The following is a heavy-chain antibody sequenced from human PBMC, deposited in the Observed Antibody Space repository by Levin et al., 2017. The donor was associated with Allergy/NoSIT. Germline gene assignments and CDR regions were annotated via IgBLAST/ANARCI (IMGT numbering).Heavy chain of an antibody. D-gene: IGHD3-10*01. CDR1: GYTFTSYG. CDR2: ISAYNGNT. V-gene: IGHV1-18*01. CDR3: AREYYGSGSSTGPDAFDI. Sequence: ASVKVSCKASGYTFTSYGISWVRQAPGQGLEWMGWISAYNGNTNYAQKLQGRVTMTTDTSTSTAYMELRSLRSDDTAVYYCAREYYGSGSSTGPDAFDIWGQGTMVTVSS. J-gene: IGHJ3*02.